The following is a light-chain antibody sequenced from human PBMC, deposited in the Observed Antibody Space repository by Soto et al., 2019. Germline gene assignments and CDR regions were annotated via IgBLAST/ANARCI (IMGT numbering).Light chain of an antibody. CDR1: QAITSW. CDR2: SAS. V-gene: IGKV1-12*01. J-gene: IGKJ4*01. Sequence: DLHVTQSPSSVSASVGDRVTITCRASQAITSWLAWYQQKPGRAPKLLIYSASSLQSGAPSRFTGSGSGTDFTLTITSLQPDDAAVYYCQQTRSFPLTFGGGTKVEI. CDR3: QQTRSFPLT.